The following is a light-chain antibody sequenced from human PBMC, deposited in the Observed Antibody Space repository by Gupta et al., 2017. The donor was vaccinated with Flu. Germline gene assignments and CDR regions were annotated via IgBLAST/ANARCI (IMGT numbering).Light chain of an antibody. CDR1: QSGLDSSKNKNY. J-gene: IGKJ1*01. CDR3: HQYNNTPWT. V-gene: IGKV4-1*01. Sequence: LRERATINCKSTQSGLDSSKNKNYLAWYQQKPGQPPRLLFYWASARESGVPDRFSGSGSGTDFTLTISSLQAEDVAVYYCHQYNNTPWTFGQGTRVEIK. CDR2: WAS.